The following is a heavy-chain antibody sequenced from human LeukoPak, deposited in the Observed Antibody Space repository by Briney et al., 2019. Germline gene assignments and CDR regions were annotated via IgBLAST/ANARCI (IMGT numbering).Heavy chain of an antibody. V-gene: IGHV4-59*01. CDR3: ARTRNYYYDFDY. CDR2: IYYSGST. Sequence: PSETLSLXCTVSGGSISSYYWSWIRQPPGKGLEWIGYIYYSGSTNYNPSLKSRVTISVDTSKNQFSLKLSSVTAADTAVYYCARTRNYYYDFDYWGQGTLVTVSS. D-gene: IGHD3-22*01. CDR1: GGSISSYY. J-gene: IGHJ4*02.